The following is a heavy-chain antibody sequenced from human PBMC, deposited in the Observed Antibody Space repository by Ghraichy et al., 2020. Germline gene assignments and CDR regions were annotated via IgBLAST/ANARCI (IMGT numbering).Heavy chain of an antibody. CDR3: ARDQVDYGSPGDGFDI. Sequence: SQTLSLTCTVSGGSISSSSYYWGWIRQPPGKGLEWIGSMYYSGNTYYNPSLKSRVTIAVDTSKNQFSLKLSSVTAADTAVYHCARDQVDYGSPGDGFDIWGQGTMVTVSS. J-gene: IGHJ3*02. D-gene: IGHD4-17*01. V-gene: IGHV4-39*07. CDR2: MYYSGNT. CDR1: GGSISSSSYY.